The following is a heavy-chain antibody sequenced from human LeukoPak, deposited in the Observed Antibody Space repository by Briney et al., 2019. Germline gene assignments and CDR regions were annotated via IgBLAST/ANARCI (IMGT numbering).Heavy chain of an antibody. Sequence: PSETLSLTCTVSDGSIGSHYWSWIRQPPGEGLEWIGYIYYSGTTSYNPSLKSRVTISVDTSKNQFSLKLSSVTAADTAVYYCARDYYDSRGEAFDIWGLGTMVTVSS. V-gene: IGHV4-59*11. D-gene: IGHD3-22*01. CDR3: ARDYYDSRGEAFDI. CDR1: DGSIGSHY. CDR2: IYYSGTT. J-gene: IGHJ3*02.